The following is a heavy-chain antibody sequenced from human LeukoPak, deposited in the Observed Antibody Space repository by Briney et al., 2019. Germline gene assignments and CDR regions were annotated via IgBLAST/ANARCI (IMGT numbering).Heavy chain of an antibody. V-gene: IGHV4-59*01. CDR3: AREGNYYDSSGYLIPGYFQH. CDR1: GGSINSYY. J-gene: IGHJ1*01. Sequence: KPSETLSLTCTVSGGSINSYYWSWLPQPPGKGLEGIGYIYYSGSTNYNPSLKSRVTISADTSKNPFSLKMSSVTAADTAVYYCAREGNYYDSSGYLIPGYFQHWGQGTLVTVSS. CDR2: IYYSGST. D-gene: IGHD3-22*01.